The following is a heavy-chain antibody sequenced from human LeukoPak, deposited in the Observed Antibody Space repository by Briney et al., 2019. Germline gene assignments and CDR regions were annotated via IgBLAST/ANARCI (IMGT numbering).Heavy chain of an antibody. CDR1: GFIFSRYT. Sequence: GGSLRLSCVTSGFIFSRYTMNWVRQAPGKGLEWVSSISATSAYIYYADSVKGRFTISRDNAKNSLYLQMNTLRAEDTAVYYCARADGWLVRGWFDPWGQGTLVTVSS. CDR3: ARADGWLVRGWFDP. D-gene: IGHD6-19*01. V-gene: IGHV3-21*01. J-gene: IGHJ5*02. CDR2: ISATSAYI.